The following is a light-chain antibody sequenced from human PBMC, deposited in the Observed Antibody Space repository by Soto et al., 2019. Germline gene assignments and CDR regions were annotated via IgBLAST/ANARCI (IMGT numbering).Light chain of an antibody. V-gene: IGKV1-5*03. CDR1: QTISSW. CDR2: KAS. J-gene: IGKJ1*01. Sequence: DIQMTQSPSTLSVSVGXRSTITXXASQTISSWLAWYQQKPGKAPKLLIYKASTLKSGVPSRFSGSGSGTEFTLTISSLQPDDFATYYCQHYNSYSEAFGQGTKVDIK. CDR3: QHYNSYSEA.